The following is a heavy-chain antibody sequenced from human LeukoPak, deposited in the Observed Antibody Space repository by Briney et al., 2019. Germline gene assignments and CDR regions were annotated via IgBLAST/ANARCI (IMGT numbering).Heavy chain of an antibody. CDR3: ARDRVRGEGYNWSLDY. CDR2: ISTSDTHI. J-gene: IGHJ4*02. V-gene: IGHV3-69-1*01. CDR1: GFTFSDYF. D-gene: IGHD5-24*01. Sequence: ARSLRLSCAAAGFTFSDYFMTWVRQAPRKGLEWGSSISTSDTHIYYADSGKGRFTVSRDNATKSSYVQMNSLRAKGPAMRYCARDRVRGEGYNWSLDYWGQGALVTVSS.